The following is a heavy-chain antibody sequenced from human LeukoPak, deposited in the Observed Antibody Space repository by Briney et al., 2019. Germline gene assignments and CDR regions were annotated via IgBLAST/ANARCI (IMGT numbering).Heavy chain of an antibody. J-gene: IGHJ4*02. CDR3: ARGRVDLDIVVVVAATKFDY. CDR2: INHSGST. CDR1: GGSFSGYY. D-gene: IGHD2-15*01. V-gene: IGHV4-34*01. Sequence: TXXLTCAVYGGSFSGYYWSWTRQPPGKGLEWIGEINHSGSTNYNPSLKSRVTISVDTSKNQFSLKLSSVTAADTAVYYCARGRVDLDIVVVVAATKFDYWGQGTLVTVSS.